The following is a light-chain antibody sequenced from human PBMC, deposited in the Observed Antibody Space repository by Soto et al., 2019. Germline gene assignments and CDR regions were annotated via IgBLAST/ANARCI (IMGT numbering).Light chain of an antibody. CDR2: AAS. CDR1: QGISSY. CDR3: QQLHTYPLT. J-gene: IGKJ4*01. V-gene: IGKV1-9*01. Sequence: DIQLTQSPSFLSASVGDRVTITCRASQGISSYLVWYQQKAGKAPKVLIYAASTLRSGVPSRFSGSGSGTDFPLTISSLQPEDFATYYCQQLHTYPLTFGGGTNVEIK.